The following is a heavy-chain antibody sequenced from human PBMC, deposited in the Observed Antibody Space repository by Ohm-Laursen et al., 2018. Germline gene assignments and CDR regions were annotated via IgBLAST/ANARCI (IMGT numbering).Heavy chain of an antibody. CDR3: ARVGGSGY. V-gene: IGHV3-53*01. J-gene: IGHJ4*02. Sequence: SLRLSCAASGFTFTNAWMSWVRQAPGKGLEWVSVIYSGGSTYYADSVKGRFTISRDNSKNTLYLQMNSLRAEDTAVYYCARVGGSGYWGQGTLVTVSS. CDR1: GFTFTNAW. D-gene: IGHD3-10*01. CDR2: IYSGGST.